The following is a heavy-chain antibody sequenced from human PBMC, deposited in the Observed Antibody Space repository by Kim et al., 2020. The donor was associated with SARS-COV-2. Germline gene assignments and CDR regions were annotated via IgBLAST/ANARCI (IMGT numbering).Heavy chain of an antibody. J-gene: IGHJ4*02. V-gene: IGHV3-30*18. Sequence: GGSLRLSCAASGFTFSSYGMHWVRQAPGKGLEWVAVISYDGSNKYYADSVKGRFTISRDNSKNTLYLQMNSLRAEDTAMYYCAKDQYSATTGMADYWGQGTLVTVSS. CDR3: AKDQYSATTGMADY. D-gene: IGHD1-1*01. CDR1: GFTFSSYG. CDR2: ISYDGSNK.